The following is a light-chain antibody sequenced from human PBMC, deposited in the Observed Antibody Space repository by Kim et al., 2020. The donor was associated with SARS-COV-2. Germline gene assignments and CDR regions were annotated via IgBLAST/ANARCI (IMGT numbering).Light chain of an antibody. V-gene: IGKV3-11*01. CDR1: QSVSTY. CDR2: DAS. Sequence: LSPGERATLSCKASQSVSTYLAWYQHKPGQAPRLLIHDASTRATGIPPRFSGSGSGTDFTLTVTSLEPEDFAIYYCQQRSNWPPTFGGGTKLEIK. J-gene: IGKJ4*01. CDR3: QQRSNWPPT.